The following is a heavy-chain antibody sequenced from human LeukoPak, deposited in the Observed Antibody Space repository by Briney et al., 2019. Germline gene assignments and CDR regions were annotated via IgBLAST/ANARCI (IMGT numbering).Heavy chain of an antibody. D-gene: IGHD6-19*01. CDR3: ARDVYGSSGWYYYFDY. V-gene: IGHV1-69*13. CDR1: GGTFSSYA. J-gene: IGHJ4*02. CDR2: IIPIFGTA. Sequence: SVKVSCKASGGTFSSYAISWVRQAPGQGLEWMGGIIPIFGTANYAQKFQGRVTITADESTSTAYMELGSLRSEDTAVYYCARDVYGSSGWYYYFDYWGQGTLVTVSS.